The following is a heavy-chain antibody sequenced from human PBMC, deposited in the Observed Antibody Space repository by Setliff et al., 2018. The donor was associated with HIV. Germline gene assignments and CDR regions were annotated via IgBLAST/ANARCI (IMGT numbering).Heavy chain of an antibody. CDR1: GYSFTSYG. CDR2: IIPILGVA. CDR3: VTGEGLRF. D-gene: IGHD2-15*01. V-gene: IGHV1-69*04. J-gene: IGHJ4*02. Sequence: SVKVSCKASGYSFTSYGVSWVRQAPGQGLDWMGRIIPILGVANYAQRFQGKVTITADKSTSTAYMELSSLRSEDTAVYYCVTGEGLRFWGQGTLVTVS.